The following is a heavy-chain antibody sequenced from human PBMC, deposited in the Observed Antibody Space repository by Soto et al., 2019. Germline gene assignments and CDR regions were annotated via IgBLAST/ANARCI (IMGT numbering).Heavy chain of an antibody. V-gene: IGHV6-1*01. Sequence: SQTLSLTCAISGDSVSSYSAAWNWIRQSPSGGLEWLGRTYYRSRFFSDYAESVKSRIIINPDTSKNQFSLQLKSVTPEDTAVYYGVRDRYSSSRWFDPWGQGTPVTVSS. D-gene: IGHD3-22*01. J-gene: IGHJ5*02. CDR1: GDSVSSYSAA. CDR3: VRDRYSSSRWFDP. CDR2: TYYRSRFFS.